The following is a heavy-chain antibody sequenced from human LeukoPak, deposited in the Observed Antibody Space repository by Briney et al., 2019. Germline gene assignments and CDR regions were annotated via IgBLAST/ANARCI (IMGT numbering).Heavy chain of an antibody. V-gene: IGHV3-7*03. J-gene: IGHJ4*02. Sequence: GGSLRLSCAASGFTFSSYWTNWARQAPGKGLEWVASINHNGNVNYYVDSVKGRFTISRDNAKNSLYLQMSNLRAEDTAVYYCARGITEGYCSSTSCYRNYFDYWGQGTLVTVSS. CDR2: INHNGNVN. CDR1: GFTFSSYW. D-gene: IGHD2-2*01. CDR3: ARGITEGYCSSTSCYRNYFDY.